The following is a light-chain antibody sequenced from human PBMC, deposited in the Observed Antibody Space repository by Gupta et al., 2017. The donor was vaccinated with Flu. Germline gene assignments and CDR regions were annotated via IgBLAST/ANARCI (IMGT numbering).Light chain of an antibody. J-gene: IGKJ4*01. CDR2: WAS. V-gene: IGKV4-1*01. CDR3: QQYSSTILT. Sequence: DIVMTQSPDSLAVSLGERATINCKSSQSVLYSSNNKNYLAWYQQKPGHPPKLLIYWASTRESGVPDRFSGSGSGTDFTLTISSLQAEDGAVYYCQQYSSTILTFGGVTKVEIK. CDR1: QSVLYSSNNKNY.